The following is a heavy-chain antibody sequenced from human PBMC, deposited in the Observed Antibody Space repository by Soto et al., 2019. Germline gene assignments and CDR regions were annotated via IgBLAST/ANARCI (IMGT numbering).Heavy chain of an antibody. CDR1: GFTFSSYA. D-gene: IGHD2-2*01. J-gene: IGHJ4*02. V-gene: IGHV3-23*01. Sequence: GGSLRLSCAASGFTFSSYAMSWVRQAPGKGLEWVSAISGSGGSTYYADSVKGRFTISRDNSKNTLYLQMNGLRAEDTAVYYCARERPAEVPAAIGCFDYWGQGTLVTVSS. CDR3: ARERPAEVPAAIGCFDY. CDR2: ISGSGGST.